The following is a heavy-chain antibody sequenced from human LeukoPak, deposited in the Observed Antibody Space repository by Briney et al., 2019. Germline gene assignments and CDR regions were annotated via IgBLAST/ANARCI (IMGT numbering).Heavy chain of an antibody. CDR2: INHSGST. CDR3: ARFCSSTSCWDAFDL. V-gene: IGHV4-34*01. Sequence: SETLSLTCAVYGGSFSGYYWSWIRQPPGKGLEWIGEINHSGSTNYNPSLKSRVTISVDTSKNQFSLKLSSVTAADTAVYYCARFCSSTSCWDAFDLWGQGTTVTVSS. J-gene: IGHJ3*01. D-gene: IGHD2-2*01. CDR1: GGSFSGYY.